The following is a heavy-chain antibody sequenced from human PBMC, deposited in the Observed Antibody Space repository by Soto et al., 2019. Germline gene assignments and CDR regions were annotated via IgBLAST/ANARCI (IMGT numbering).Heavy chain of an antibody. CDR1: GASIRSYY. CDR3: ARDTTPSL. J-gene: IGHJ4*02. CDR2: VYYSGST. Sequence: QVQLQESGPGLVKPSETLSLTCTVSGASIRSYYWSWIRQPPGKGLEWIGYVYYSGSTNYNPSLKSRVTTPVETSENQFSLKLSSVTAADTAMYYCARDTTPSLWGQGTLVTVSS. V-gene: IGHV4-59*01. D-gene: IGHD1-1*01.